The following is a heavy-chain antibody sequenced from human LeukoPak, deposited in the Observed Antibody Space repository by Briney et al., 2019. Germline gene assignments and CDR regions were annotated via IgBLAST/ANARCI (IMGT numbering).Heavy chain of an antibody. V-gene: IGHV4-39*01. D-gene: IGHD6-19*01. CDR1: DGSISSSNYY. CDR3: ARRGLAVAAH. Sequence: SETLSLTCTVSDGSISSSNYYWAWIRQPPGKGLEWIGSIYYGGTTYYSPSLKSRVTITADSSKNQFSLRLTSVTAADTAVYYCARRGLAVAAHWGQGSLVTVSS. J-gene: IGHJ4*02. CDR2: IYYGGTT.